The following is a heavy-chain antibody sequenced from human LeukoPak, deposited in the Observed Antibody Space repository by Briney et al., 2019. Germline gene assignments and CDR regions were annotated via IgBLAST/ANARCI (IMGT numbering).Heavy chain of an antibody. V-gene: IGHV3-23*01. CDR3: ARAHNWNYGTFDY. Sequence: PGGSLRLSCAASGFTFSSYGMSWVRQAPGKGLEWVSAISSSGGSTYYADSVKGRFTISRDNAKNSLYLQMNSLRAEDTAVYYCARAHNWNYGTFDYWGQGTLVTVSS. D-gene: IGHD1-7*01. CDR2: ISSSGGST. J-gene: IGHJ4*02. CDR1: GFTFSSYG.